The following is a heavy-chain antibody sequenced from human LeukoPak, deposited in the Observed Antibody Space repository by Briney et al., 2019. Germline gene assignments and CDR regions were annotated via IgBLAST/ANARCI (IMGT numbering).Heavy chain of an antibody. Sequence: GSSVKVSCKASGGTFSSYAISWVRQAPGQGLEWMGGIIPIFGTANYAQKFQGRVTITTDESTSTAYMELSSLRSEDTAVYYCARDSPVLRFLEWLRNPYYYYYMDVWGKGTTVTVSS. J-gene: IGHJ6*03. D-gene: IGHD3-3*01. CDR1: GGTFSSYA. V-gene: IGHV1-69*05. CDR2: IIPIFGTA. CDR3: ARDSPVLRFLEWLRNPYYYYYMDV.